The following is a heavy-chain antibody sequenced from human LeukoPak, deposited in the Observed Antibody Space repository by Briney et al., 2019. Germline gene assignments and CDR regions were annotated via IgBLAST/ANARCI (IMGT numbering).Heavy chain of an antibody. J-gene: IGHJ4*02. CDR1: GFTFSDYA. Sequence: GGSLRLSCAASGFTFSDYAMTWVRQAPGKGLEWVATISGSGVMTYYADSVKGRFTVSGDNSKNTLYLQMSSLTAADTAVYYCAKDRSIGTYYTFDHWGQGTLVTVSS. D-gene: IGHD1-26*01. CDR3: AKDRSIGTYYTFDH. V-gene: IGHV3-23*01. CDR2: ISGSGVMT.